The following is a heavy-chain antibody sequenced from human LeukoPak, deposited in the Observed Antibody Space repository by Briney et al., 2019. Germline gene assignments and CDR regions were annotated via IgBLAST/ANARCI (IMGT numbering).Heavy chain of an antibody. D-gene: IGHD5-12*01. CDR3: ARRDGYSGYDYDA. Sequence: DSVKVSCKASVYTLNSYDIDCVQQATGQALESMGWMNPNSGNTGYAQKFQGRVTMTRNTSISTAYMELSSLRSEDTAVYYCARRDGYSGYDYDAWGQGTLVTVSS. V-gene: IGHV1-8*01. CDR2: MNPNSGNT. CDR1: VYTLNSYD. J-gene: IGHJ5*02.